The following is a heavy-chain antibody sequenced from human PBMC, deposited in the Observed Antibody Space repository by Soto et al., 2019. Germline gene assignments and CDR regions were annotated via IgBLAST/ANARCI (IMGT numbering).Heavy chain of an antibody. CDR1: GYSFTSYA. CDR3: ARDMRARPSNWFDP. CDR2: IDVGKGDT. V-gene: IGHV1-3*01. J-gene: IGHJ5*02. D-gene: IGHD3-16*01. Sequence: QVQLVQSGAEVKKPGASVKVSCKASGYSFTSYAMHWVRQAPGQTLEWMGWIDVGKGDTRYSQRFQGRVTITRDTAASTAYMELSSLRSEETAVYYCARDMRARPSNWFDPWGQGTLVTVSS.